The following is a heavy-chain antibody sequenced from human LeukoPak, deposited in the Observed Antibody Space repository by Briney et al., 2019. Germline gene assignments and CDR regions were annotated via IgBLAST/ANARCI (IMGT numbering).Heavy chain of an antibody. CDR1: GGSISSSNW. CDR2: IYHSGST. D-gene: IGHD2-2*02. CDR3: ARPSKYCSSTSCYTYYYYMDV. Sequence: SGTLSLTCAVSGGSISSSNWWSWVRQPPGKGLEWIGEIYHSGSTNYNPSLKSRVTISVDTSKNQFSLKLSSVTAADTAVYYCARPSKYCSSTSCYTYYYYMDVWGKGTTVTVSS. J-gene: IGHJ6*03. V-gene: IGHV4-4*02.